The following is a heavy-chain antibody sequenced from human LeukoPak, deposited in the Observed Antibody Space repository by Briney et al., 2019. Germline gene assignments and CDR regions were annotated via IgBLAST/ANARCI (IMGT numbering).Heavy chain of an antibody. D-gene: IGHD6-13*01. V-gene: IGHV4-39*07. CDR3: ARVSSSWYYY. CDR1: GGSISSSSYY. J-gene: IGHJ4*02. CDR2: IYYSGST. Sequence: SETLSLTCTVSGGSISSSSYYWGWIRQPPGKGLEWIGSIYYSGSTYYNPSLKSRVTISVDTSKNQFSLKLSSVTAADTAVYYCARVSSSWYYYWGQGTLVTVSS.